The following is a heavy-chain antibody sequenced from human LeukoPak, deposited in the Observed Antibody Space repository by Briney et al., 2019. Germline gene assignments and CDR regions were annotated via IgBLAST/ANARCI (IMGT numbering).Heavy chain of an antibody. Sequence: ASVKVSCKASGGTFSSYAISWVRQAPGQGLEWMGGIIPIFGTANYAQKFQGRVTITADESTSTAYMELSSLRSEDTAVYYCARDRGSSWYFDYWGQGTLVTVSS. V-gene: IGHV1-69*01. CDR1: GGTFSSYA. J-gene: IGHJ4*02. CDR2: IIPIFGTA. CDR3: ARDRGSSWYFDY. D-gene: IGHD6-13*01.